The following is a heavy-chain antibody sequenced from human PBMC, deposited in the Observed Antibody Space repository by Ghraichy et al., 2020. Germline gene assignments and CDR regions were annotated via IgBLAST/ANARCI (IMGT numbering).Heavy chain of an antibody. V-gene: IGHV3-23*01. CDR2: ISGSGGST. Sequence: GALRLSCAASGFTFSSYAMSWVRQAPGKGLEWVSAISGSGGSTYYADSVKGRFTISRDNSKNTLYLQMNSLRAEDTAVYYCAKVHPPVYYDSSGCWDYWGQGTLVTVSS. D-gene: IGHD3-22*01. CDR3: AKVHPPVYYDSSGCWDY. CDR1: GFTFSSYA. J-gene: IGHJ4*02.